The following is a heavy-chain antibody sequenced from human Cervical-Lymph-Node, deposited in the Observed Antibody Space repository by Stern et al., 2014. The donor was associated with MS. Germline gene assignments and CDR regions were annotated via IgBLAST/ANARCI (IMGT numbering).Heavy chain of an antibody. J-gene: IGHJ4*02. CDR3: VRDFSDHYESSCPFDF. V-gene: IGHV3-43*01. CDR2: MSWDGGIT. D-gene: IGHD3-22*01. Sequence: EVQLVESGGTVVQPGGSLRLSCAASGFSFDDYTMHWVRQAPGKGLEWVSLMSWDGGITYSEYSVSGRFTISRDNSKNSLYLHMNSLRTEDTALYYCVRDFSDHYESSCPFDFWGQGTRVTVSP. CDR1: GFSFDDYT.